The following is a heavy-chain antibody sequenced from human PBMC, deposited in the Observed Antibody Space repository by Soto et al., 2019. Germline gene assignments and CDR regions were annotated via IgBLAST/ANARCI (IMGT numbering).Heavy chain of an antibody. J-gene: IGHJ6*02. Sequence: QVQLVQSGAEVKKPGSSVKVSCKASGGTFSSYAISWVRQAPGQGLEWMGGIIPISGTANYAQKFQGRVKITADECTSTAYMELSSLRSEDTAVYYCARSQGSSTSLEIYYYYYYGMDVWGPGTTVTVSS. V-gene: IGHV1-69*01. D-gene: IGHD2-2*01. CDR1: GGTFSSYA. CDR3: ARSQGSSTSLEIYYYYYYGMDV. CDR2: IIPISGTA.